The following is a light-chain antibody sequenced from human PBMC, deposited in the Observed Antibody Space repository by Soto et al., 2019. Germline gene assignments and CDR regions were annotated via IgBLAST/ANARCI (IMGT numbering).Light chain of an antibody. CDR2: DAY. CDR1: QSFRGL. CDR3: QQRHMWPIT. Sequence: EVVLTQSPVTLSLSPGERATLSCRASQSFRGLLAWYQQKPGQAPRLLIYDAYNRATGIPPRFSGSGSGTDFTLTIXSLEPEDSAVYYCQQRHMWPITFGQGTRLEI. J-gene: IGKJ5*01. V-gene: IGKV3-11*01.